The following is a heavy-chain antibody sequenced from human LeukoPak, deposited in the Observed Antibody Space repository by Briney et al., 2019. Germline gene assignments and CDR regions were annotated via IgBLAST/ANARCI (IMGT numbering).Heavy chain of an antibody. J-gene: IGHJ4*02. Sequence: SETLSLTCTVSGGFINTSSYYWGWIRQPPGKGLEWIGSISYTGSTYYSPSLKSRVTISADTSKNQFSLKLSSVTAADTAVYYCASSEWAFDYWGQGTLVTVSS. D-gene: IGHD1-14*01. CDR2: ISYTGST. CDR1: GGFINTSSYY. CDR3: ASSEWAFDY. V-gene: IGHV4-39*01.